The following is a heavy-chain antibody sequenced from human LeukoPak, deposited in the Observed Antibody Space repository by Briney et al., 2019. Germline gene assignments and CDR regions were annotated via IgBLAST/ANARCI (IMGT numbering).Heavy chain of an antibody. J-gene: IGHJ4*02. CDR2: ISGGGGST. CDR1: GFTFTSYS. D-gene: IGHD6-13*01. CDR3: ASSRQQLVAGFDY. V-gene: IGHV3-23*01. Sequence: PGGSLRLSCAASGFTFTSYSMNWVRQAPGKGLEWVSTISGGGGSTYYADSVKGRFTISRGNSKNTLYLQVNSLRAEDTAVYYCASSRQQLVAGFDYWGQGTLVTVSS.